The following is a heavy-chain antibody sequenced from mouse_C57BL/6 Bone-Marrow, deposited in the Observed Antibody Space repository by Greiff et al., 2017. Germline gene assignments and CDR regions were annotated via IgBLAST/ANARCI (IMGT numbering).Heavy chain of an antibody. CDR1: GYTFTSYG. D-gene: IGHD3-2*02. Sequence: VQLQESGAELARPGASVTLSCKASGYTFTSYGISWVKQRTVQGLEWIGEIYPRSGNTYYNEKFKGKDTLTADKSSSTAYMELRSLTSEDSAVYFCSRECGSLRLGDYRGQGTTLTVSS. CDR3: SRECGSLRLGDY. V-gene: IGHV1-81*01. J-gene: IGHJ2*01. CDR2: IYPRSGNT.